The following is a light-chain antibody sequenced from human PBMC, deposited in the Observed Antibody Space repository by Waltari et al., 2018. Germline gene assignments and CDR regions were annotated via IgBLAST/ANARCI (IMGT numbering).Light chain of an antibody. J-gene: IGKJ1*01. Sequence: DIQMTHSPSSLSASVGDTVTVTCRASQNIRTQLNWYQQKPATAPKLLISGASTLQRGVPSRFSGSASGTDFTLTVTTLQPDDFAVYFCQQSFSSPWTFGQGTRV. CDR1: QNIRTQ. CDR3: QQSFSSPWT. CDR2: GAS. V-gene: IGKV1-39*01.